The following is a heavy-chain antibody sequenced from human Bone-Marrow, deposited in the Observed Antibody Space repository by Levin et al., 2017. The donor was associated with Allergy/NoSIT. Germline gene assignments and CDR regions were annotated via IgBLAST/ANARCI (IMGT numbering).Heavy chain of an antibody. CDR2: VSYDGNTQ. CDR1: GFSFSNYG. J-gene: IGHJ5*02. V-gene: IGHV3-30*03. CDR3: ARDPPDYWSGHYNWFDP. D-gene: IGHD3-3*01. Sequence: GGSLRLSCVASGFSFSNYGMHWVRQAPGKGLQWVAVVSYDGNTQNYADSVKGRFAISRDQSKNTIYLQMNSLRTEDTAVYYCARDPPDYWSGHYNWFDPWGQGTLVTVSS.